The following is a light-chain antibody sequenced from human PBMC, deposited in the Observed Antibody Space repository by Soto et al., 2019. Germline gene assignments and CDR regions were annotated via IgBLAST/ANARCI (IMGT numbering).Light chain of an antibody. V-gene: IGLV2-8*01. CDR1: SSDVGGYNS. J-gene: IGLJ3*02. CDR3: SSCTDSNNLV. Sequence: QSVLTQPPSASGSPEQSVTISCTGTSSDVGGYNSVSWYQQHPGRAPKLLIYEVSKRPSGVPDRFSGSKSGNTASLTVSGLQTEDEADFYCSSCTDSNNLVFSAVTKVTVL. CDR2: EVS.